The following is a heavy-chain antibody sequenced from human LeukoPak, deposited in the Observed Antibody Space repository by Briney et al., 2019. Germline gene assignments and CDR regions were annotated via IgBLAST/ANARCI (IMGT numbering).Heavy chain of an antibody. V-gene: IGHV4-59*11. CDR2: IYNSDSGST. D-gene: IGHD3-10*01. J-gene: IGHJ4*02. CDR1: GGSISGHY. CDR3: ARGGHYGLDY. Sequence: SETLPLTCIVPGGSISGHYWGSIRQHPGMGLEWIGYIYNSDSGSTNYNPSLKSRVTISVDTSKNQFSLKLSSVTAADTAVYYCARGGHYGLDYWGQGTLVTVSS.